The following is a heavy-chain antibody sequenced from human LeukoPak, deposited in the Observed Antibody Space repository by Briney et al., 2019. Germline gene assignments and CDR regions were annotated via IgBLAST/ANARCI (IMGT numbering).Heavy chain of an antibody. J-gene: IGHJ4*02. V-gene: IGHV3-15*01. D-gene: IGHD3-10*01. CDR3: TTDGLMVRGVMHND. CDR2: IKSKSDGGTT. Sequence: PGGSLRLSCAAFGFTFSSYGMHWVRQAPGKGLEWVGRIKSKSDGGTTDYAAPVKGRFTISRDDSENTLFLQMNSLKTEDTAVYYCTTDGLMVRGVMHNDWGQGTLVTVSS. CDR1: GFTFSSYG.